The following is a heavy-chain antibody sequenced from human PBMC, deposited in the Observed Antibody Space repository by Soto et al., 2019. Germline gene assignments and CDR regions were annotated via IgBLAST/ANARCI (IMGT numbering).Heavy chain of an antibody. D-gene: IGHD2-15*01. Sequence: QVQLVQSGAEVKKPGSSVKVSCKASGGTFSSYAISWVRQAPGQGLEWMGGIIPIFGTTNYAQKFQGRVTITADESTSTAYMELSSIRSEDTAMYYCARFVTVVKSFHYWSFDPSGRGTLVTVSS. J-gene: IGHJ2*01. CDR3: ARFVTVVKSFHYWSFDP. V-gene: IGHV1-69*12. CDR1: GGTFSSYA. CDR2: IIPIFGTT.